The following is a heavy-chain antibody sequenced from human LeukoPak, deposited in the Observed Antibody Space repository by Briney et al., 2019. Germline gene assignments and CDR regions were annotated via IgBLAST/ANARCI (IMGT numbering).Heavy chain of an antibody. CDR3: ARPSRNYGMDV. J-gene: IGHJ6*02. CDR1: GYTFTSYG. CDR2: ISAYNGNT. V-gene: IGHV1-18*01. D-gene: IGHD6-13*01. Sequence: EASVKVSCKASGYTFTSYGISWVRQAPGQGLEWMGWISAYNGNTNYAQKLQGRVTMTTDTSTSTAYMGLRSLRSDDTAVYYCARPSRNYGMDVWGQRTTVTFSS.